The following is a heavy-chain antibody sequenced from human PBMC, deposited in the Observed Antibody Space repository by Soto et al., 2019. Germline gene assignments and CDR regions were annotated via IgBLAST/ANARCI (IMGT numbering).Heavy chain of an antibody. CDR1: GYSLTSYW. V-gene: IGHV5-51*01. Sequence: GESLKISCKTSGYSLTSYWIGWVRQMTGKDLEWMWIIYPGDSASKYSPSFQGQVTFSADKYNSTDYLQWSSMKASDNAMYYCARVRYSGSYFYYLDYWGQGTLVTVSS. J-gene: IGHJ4*02. CDR3: ARVRYSGSYFYYLDY. CDR2: IYPGDSAS. D-gene: IGHD1-26*01.